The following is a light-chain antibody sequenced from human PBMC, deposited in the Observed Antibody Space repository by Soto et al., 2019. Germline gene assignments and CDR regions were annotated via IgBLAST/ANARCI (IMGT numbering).Light chain of an antibody. J-gene: IGKJ1*01. Sequence: EIVLNQSPGTLSLCPGERATLYCRASQSVSNNYLAWYQQKPGQAPRLLIYGASNRATGIPDRFSGSGSGTDFTLTISRLEPEDFAVYYCQQYDSSPKTFGQGTKVDIK. V-gene: IGKV3-20*01. CDR2: GAS. CDR1: QSVSNNY. CDR3: QQYDSSPKT.